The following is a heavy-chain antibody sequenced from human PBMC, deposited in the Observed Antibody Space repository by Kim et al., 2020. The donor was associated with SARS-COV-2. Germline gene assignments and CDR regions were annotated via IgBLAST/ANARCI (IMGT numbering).Heavy chain of an antibody. V-gene: IGHV4-30-4*01. Sequence: SETLSLTCTVSGGSISSGDYYWSWIRQPTGKGLEWIGYIYYSGSTYYNPSLKSRVTISVDTSKNQFSLKLSSVTAADTAVYYCARDYFRVTSFGVVSRHGMDVCGQGTTVSVSS. D-gene: IGHD3-3*01. CDR2: IYYSGST. J-gene: IGHJ6*02. CDR3: ARDYFRVTSFGVVSRHGMDV. CDR1: GGSISSGDYY.